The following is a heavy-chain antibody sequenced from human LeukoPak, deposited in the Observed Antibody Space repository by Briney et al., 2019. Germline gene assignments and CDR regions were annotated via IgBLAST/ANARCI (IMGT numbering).Heavy chain of an antibody. Sequence: SVKVSCKASGGTFSSYAISWVRQAPGQGLEWMGGIIPIFGTANYAQKFQGRVTITADKSTSTAYMELSSLRSEDTAVYYCAGEESSLDAFDIWGQGTMVTVSS. CDR1: GGTFSSYA. CDR2: IIPIFGTA. V-gene: IGHV1-69*06. D-gene: IGHD6-13*01. J-gene: IGHJ3*02. CDR3: AGEESSLDAFDI.